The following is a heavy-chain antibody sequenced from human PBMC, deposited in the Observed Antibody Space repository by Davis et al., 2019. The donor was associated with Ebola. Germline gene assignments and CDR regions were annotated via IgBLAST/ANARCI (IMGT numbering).Heavy chain of an antibody. V-gene: IGHV4-59*08. CDR3: ARHDCSSTSCYSNWFDP. D-gene: IGHD2-2*02. CDR1: GGSISSYY. Sequence: SDTLSLTLTVPGGSISSYYWSWIRQPPGKGLEWIGYIYYSGSTNYNPSLKSRVTISVDTSKNQFSLKLSSVTAADTAVYYCARHDCSSTSCYSNWFDPWGQGTLVTVSS. J-gene: IGHJ5*02. CDR2: IYYSGST.